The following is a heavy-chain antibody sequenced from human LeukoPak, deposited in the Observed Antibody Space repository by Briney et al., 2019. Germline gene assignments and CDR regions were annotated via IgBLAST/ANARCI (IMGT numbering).Heavy chain of an antibody. CDR3: ARLYSYGYRKYYYYYMDV. V-gene: IGHV1-8*03. CDR2: MNPNSGNT. D-gene: IGHD5-18*01. J-gene: IGHJ6*03. CDR1: GYTFTSYD. Sequence: ASVKVSCKASGYTFTSYDINWVRQATGQGLEWMGWMNPNSGNTGYAQKFQGRVTITRNTSISTAYMELSSLRSEDTAVYYCARLYSYGYRKYYYYYMDVWGKGTTVTVSS.